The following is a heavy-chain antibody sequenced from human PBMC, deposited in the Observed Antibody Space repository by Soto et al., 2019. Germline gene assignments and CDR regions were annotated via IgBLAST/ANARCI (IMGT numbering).Heavy chain of an antibody. CDR3: ARDRFSGHFDY. CDR2: IYYSGST. V-gene: IGHV4-59*01. D-gene: IGHD6-19*01. CDR1: GGSISSYY. J-gene: IGHJ4*02. Sequence: QVQLQESGPGLVKPSETLSLTCTVSGGSISSYYWSWIRQPPGKGLEWIGYIYYSGSTNYNPSLKSRVTISVDTSQNQFSLKLSSVTAADPAVYYCARDRFSGHFDYWGQGTLVTVSS.